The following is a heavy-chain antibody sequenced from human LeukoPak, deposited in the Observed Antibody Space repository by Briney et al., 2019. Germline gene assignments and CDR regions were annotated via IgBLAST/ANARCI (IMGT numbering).Heavy chain of an antibody. J-gene: IGHJ5*02. CDR3: ARVGLTRGGNWFDP. CDR2: IIPIFGTA. V-gene: IGHV1-69*13. CDR1: GGTFSSYA. D-gene: IGHD3-16*01. Sequence: SVKVSCKASGGTFSSYAISWVRQAPGQGLEWMGGIIPIFGTANYAQKFQGRVTITADESTSTAYMELGSLRSEDTAVYYCARVGLTRGGNWFDPWGQGTLVTVSS.